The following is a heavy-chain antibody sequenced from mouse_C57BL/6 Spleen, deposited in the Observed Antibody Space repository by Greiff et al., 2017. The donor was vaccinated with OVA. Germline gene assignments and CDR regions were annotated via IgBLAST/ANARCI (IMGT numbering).Heavy chain of an antibody. D-gene: IGHD1-1*01. CDR2: IDPSDSYT. CDR1: GYTFTSYW. CDR3: ARRGSYYYGSSPFDV. V-gene: IGHV1-69*01. J-gene: IGHJ1*03. Sequence: QVQLQQPGAELVMPGASVKLSCKASGYTFTSYWMHWVKQRPGQGLEWIGEIDPSDSYTNYNQKFKGKSTLTVDKSSSTAYMQLSSLTSEDSAVYYCARRGSYYYGSSPFDVWGTGTTVTVSS.